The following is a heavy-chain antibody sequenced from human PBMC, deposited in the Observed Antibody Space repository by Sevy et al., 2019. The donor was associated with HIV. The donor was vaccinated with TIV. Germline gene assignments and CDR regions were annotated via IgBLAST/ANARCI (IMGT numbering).Heavy chain of an antibody. CDR3: ARDERRLYSSSWYGYYYYGMDV. CDR2: ISSSSSYI. D-gene: IGHD6-13*01. CDR1: GFTFSSYS. V-gene: IGHV3-21*01. Sequence: GGSLGLSCAASGFTFSSYSMNWVRQAPGKGLEWVSSISSSSSYIYYADSVKGRFTISRDNAKNSLYLQMNSLRAEDTAVYYCARDERRLYSSSWYGYYYYGMDVWGQGTTVTVS. J-gene: IGHJ6*02.